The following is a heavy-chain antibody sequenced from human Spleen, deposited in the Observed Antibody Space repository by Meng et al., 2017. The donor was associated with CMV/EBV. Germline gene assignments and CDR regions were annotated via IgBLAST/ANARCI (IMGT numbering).Heavy chain of an antibody. D-gene: IGHD5-12*01. CDR3: ARGRAHGFGGGALYV. V-gene: IGHV3-11*01. J-gene: IGHJ3*01. Sequence: GGSLRLSCAAAGFTFSDHYLSWIRQAPGKGLEWISYIGNSGSSKYYADSVKGRFTVSRDNGKNSMYLQMNSLRDDDTAVYYCARGRAHGFGGGALYVWGQGTVVTVSS. CDR2: IGNSGSSK. CDR1: GFTFSDHY.